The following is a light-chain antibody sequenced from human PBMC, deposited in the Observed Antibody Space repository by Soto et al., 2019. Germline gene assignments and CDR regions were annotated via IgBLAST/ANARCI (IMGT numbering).Light chain of an antibody. CDR1: QTISSW. J-gene: IGKJ1*01. V-gene: IGKV1-5*03. CDR3: KHYNSYSEA. CDR2: KAS. Sequence: DIQMTQSPSTLSGSVGDRVTITCRASQTISSWLAWYQQKPGKAPKLLIYKASTLKSEVPSRFSGSGSGTEFTLTISRLQPDDFATYYCKHYNSYSEAFGQGTKVDIK.